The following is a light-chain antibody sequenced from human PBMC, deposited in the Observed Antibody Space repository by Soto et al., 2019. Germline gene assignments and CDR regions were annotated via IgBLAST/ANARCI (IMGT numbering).Light chain of an antibody. CDR1: SSDIGAYNF. V-gene: IGLV2-14*01. CDR3: SLYTGYSMRI. CDR2: EAK. Sequence: QSVLTQPASVSGSPGQSITISCTGISSDIGAYNFVSWYQQHPGKAPQLIIYEAKNRPSGVSNRFSGSKSGNTASLTISGRQPDDEADYYCSLYTGYSMRIFGTGSKLTVL. J-gene: IGLJ1*01.